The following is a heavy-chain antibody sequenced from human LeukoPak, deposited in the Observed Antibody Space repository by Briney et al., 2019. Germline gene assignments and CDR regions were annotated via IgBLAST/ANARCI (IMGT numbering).Heavy chain of an antibody. J-gene: IGHJ3*02. CDR3: AREEGGAGLYGFDI. Sequence: PGGSLRLSCAPSVFSLSSYSMNWVRQAPGKGLEWGSSISSSSDYIYYADSLKGRFTISRDNAKTSLYLQMNSLRAEDTAVYYCAREEGGAGLYGFDIWGQGTMVTVSS. CDR1: VFSLSSYS. V-gene: IGHV3-21*01. D-gene: IGHD1-26*01. CDR2: ISSSSDYI.